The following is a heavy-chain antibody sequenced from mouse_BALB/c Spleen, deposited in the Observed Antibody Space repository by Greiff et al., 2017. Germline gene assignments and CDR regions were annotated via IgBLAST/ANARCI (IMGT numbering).Heavy chain of an antibody. Sequence: VQLQESGPGLVKPSQTVSLTCTVTGISITTGNYRWSWIRQFPGNKLEGIGYIYYSGTITYNPSLTSRTTITRSTSKNQFFLEMNSLTAEATDTDYCAREKYGNSFDDWGQGTTLTVSS. D-gene: IGHD2-10*02. CDR2: IYYSGTI. V-gene: IGHV3-5*02. CDR1: GISITTGNYR. CDR3: AREKYGNSFDD. J-gene: IGHJ2*01.